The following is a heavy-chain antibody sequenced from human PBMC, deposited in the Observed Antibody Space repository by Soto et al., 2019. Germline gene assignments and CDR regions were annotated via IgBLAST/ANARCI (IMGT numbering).Heavy chain of an antibody. CDR1: GYTLTELS. V-gene: IGHV1-24*01. D-gene: IGHD3-10*01. Sequence: QVQLVQSGAEVKKPGASVKVSCKVSGYTLTELSMHWVRQAPGKGLEWMGGFDPEDGETIYAQKFQGRVTMTEDTSTDTAYMELSSLRSEDTAVYYCATSGGFGDLTTRNFDYWGQGTLVTFSS. J-gene: IGHJ4*02. CDR2: FDPEDGET. CDR3: ATSGGFGDLTTRNFDY.